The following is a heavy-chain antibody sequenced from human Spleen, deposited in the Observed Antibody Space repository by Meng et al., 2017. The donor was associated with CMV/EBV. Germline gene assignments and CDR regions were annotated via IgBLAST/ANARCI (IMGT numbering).Heavy chain of an antibody. CDR3: AKVYGGNSLDAFDI. D-gene: IGHD4-23*01. CDR2: VSDRGVSA. V-gene: IGHV3-23*01. CDR1: GFTFSDYP. Sequence: GGSLRLSCATSGFTFSDYPMTWVRQAPGRGLEWVASVSDRGVSAYYADSVKGRFTVSRDNSKNTLYLEMSSLRVEDTAIYYCAKVYGGNSLDAFDIWGQGTMVTVSS. J-gene: IGHJ3*02.